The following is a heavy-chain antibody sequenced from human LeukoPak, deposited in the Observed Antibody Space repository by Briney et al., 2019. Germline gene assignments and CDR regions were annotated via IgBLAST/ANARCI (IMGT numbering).Heavy chain of an antibody. CDR1: GLTFSNYW. CDR3: ARHGIVDSSRKYYFDY. J-gene: IGHJ4*02. CDR2: ISNDGTST. V-gene: IGHV3-74*01. Sequence: GGSLRLSCAVSGLTFSNYWMHWVRQAPGKGLVWVSRISNDGTSTSYADSVKGRFTISRDNSKNTLYLQMNSLRAEDTAVYYCARHGIVDSSRKYYFDYWGQGTLITVSS. D-gene: IGHD6-13*01.